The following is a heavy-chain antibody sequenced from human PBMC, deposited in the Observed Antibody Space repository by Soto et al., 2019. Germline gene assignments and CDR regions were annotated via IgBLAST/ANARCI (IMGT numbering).Heavy chain of an antibody. CDR2: IYYSGST. J-gene: IGHJ4*02. D-gene: IGHD6-13*01. Sequence: PSETLSLTCTVSGGSISSSSYYWGWIRQPPGKGLEWIGSIYYSGSTYYNPSLKSRVTISVDTSKNQFSLKLSSVTAADTAVYYCARLGSSSWYIDYWGQGTLVTVSS. CDR1: GGSISSSSYY. V-gene: IGHV4-39*01. CDR3: ARLGSSSWYIDY.